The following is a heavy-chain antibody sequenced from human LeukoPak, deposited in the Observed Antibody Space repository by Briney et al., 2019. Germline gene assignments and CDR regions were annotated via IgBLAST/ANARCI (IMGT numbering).Heavy chain of an antibody. D-gene: IGHD1-1*01. CDR1: GDRVSSNSAA. V-gene: IGHV6-1*01. J-gene: IGHJ6*02. Sequence: SQTLSLTCATSGDRVSSNSAAWNWIRQSPSRGLEWLGRTYYRSKWHYDYAESVKRRITVNPDTSKNQFSLQLNSVTPEDTAVYYCARQSSTDYYYYGLDVWGQGTTVAVSS. CDR2: TYYRSKWHY. CDR3: ARQSSTDYYYYGLDV.